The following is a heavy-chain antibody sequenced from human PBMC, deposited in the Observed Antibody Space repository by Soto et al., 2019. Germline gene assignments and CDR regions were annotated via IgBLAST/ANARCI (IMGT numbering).Heavy chain of an antibody. D-gene: IGHD3-9*01. CDR1: GYTFTNYA. Sequence: QVQLVQSGAEVKKPGASVKVSCKASGYTFTNYAMHWVRQAPGQRLEWMGWINAGNGNAKYSQKFQGRVTITRDTPXXTAYMELSSLRSEDTAVYYCARNLMDYDILTGYYMAYYFDHWGQGTLVTVSS. CDR2: INAGNGNA. CDR3: ARNLMDYDILTGYYMAYYFDH. J-gene: IGHJ4*02. V-gene: IGHV1-3*01.